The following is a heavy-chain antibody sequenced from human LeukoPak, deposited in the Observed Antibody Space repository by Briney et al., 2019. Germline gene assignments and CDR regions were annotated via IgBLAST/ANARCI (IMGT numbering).Heavy chain of an antibody. J-gene: IGHJ4*02. CDR2: INAGNGNT. Sequence: ASVKVSCKASGYTFTSYAMHWVRQAPGQRLEWMGWINAGNGNTKYSQKFQGRVTITRDTSASTAYMELSSLRSDDTAVYYCARDTDYDFWSGYYSFDYWGQGTLVTVSS. V-gene: IGHV1-3*01. CDR1: GYTFTSYA. CDR3: ARDTDYDFWSGYYSFDY. D-gene: IGHD3-3*01.